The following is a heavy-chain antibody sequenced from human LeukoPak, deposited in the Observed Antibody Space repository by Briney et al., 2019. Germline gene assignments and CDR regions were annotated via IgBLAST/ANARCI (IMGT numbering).Heavy chain of an antibody. V-gene: IGHV3-30-3*01. J-gene: IGHJ4*02. Sequence: GGSLRLSCAASGFTFSSYAMHWVRQAPGKGLEWGAVISYDGSNKYYADSVKGRFTISRDNSKNTLYLQMNSLRAEDTAVYYCARGNYGDSSGFDYWGQGTLVTVSS. CDR1: GFTFSSYA. D-gene: IGHD4-17*01. CDR2: ISYDGSNK. CDR3: ARGNYGDSSGFDY.